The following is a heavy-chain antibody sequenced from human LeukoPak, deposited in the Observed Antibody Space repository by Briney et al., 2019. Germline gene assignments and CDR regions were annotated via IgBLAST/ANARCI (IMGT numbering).Heavy chain of an antibody. CDR2: IYYSGST. D-gene: IGHD3-22*01. CDR1: GYSISSGYY. J-gene: IGHJ6*04. V-gene: IGHV4-38-2*02. CDR3: ARDMGYYDSSGYHGTPGDV. Sequence: PSETLSLTCTVSGYSISSGYYWGWIRQPPGKGLEWIGSIYYSGSTYYNPSLKSRVTISVDTSKNQFSLKLSSVTAADTDVYYCARDMGYYDSSGYHGTPGDVWGKGTTVTVSS.